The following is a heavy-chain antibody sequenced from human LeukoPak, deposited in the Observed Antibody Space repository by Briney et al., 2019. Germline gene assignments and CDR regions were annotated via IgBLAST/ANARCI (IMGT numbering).Heavy chain of an antibody. J-gene: IGHJ3*02. CDR3: ARGVPTGVDFFDI. Sequence: GGSLRLSCAASGFTVSSNYMSWVRQAPGKGLEWVSYISSSTTTIYYADSVKGRFTISRDNAKNSLYLQMNSLRAEDTAVYYCARGVPTGVDFFDIWGQGTMVTVSS. CDR1: GFTVSSNY. D-gene: IGHD4-23*01. V-gene: IGHV3-11*04. CDR2: ISSSTTTI.